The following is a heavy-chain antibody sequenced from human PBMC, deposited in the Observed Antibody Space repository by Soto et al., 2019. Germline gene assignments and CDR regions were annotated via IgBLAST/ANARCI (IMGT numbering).Heavy chain of an antibody. CDR1: GFTFSSYA. CDR2: ITGSGASA. CDR3: AKVVGVSGNYHYYYYGMDV. V-gene: IGHV3-23*01. Sequence: PGGSLRLSCAASGFTFSSYAVAWVRQAPGKGLEWVSAITGSGASAYYADSVKGRFTISRDNSQNTLSLQMNSLTAEDTAVYYCAKVVGVSGNYHYYYYGMDVSGQATTVTVSS. J-gene: IGHJ6*02. D-gene: IGHD3-16*02.